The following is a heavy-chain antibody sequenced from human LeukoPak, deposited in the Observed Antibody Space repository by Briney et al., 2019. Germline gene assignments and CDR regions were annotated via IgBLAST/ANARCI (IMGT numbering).Heavy chain of an antibody. Sequence: GGSLRLSCAASGFTFSSYSMNWVRQAPGKGLEWVSSISSSSSYIYYADSVKGRFTISRDNAKNSLYLKMNSLRAEDTAVYYCARDWGYCSSTSCYDLNFDYWGQGTLVTVSS. CDR1: GFTFSSYS. J-gene: IGHJ4*02. D-gene: IGHD2-2*01. CDR2: ISSSSSYI. V-gene: IGHV3-21*01. CDR3: ARDWGYCSSTSCYDLNFDY.